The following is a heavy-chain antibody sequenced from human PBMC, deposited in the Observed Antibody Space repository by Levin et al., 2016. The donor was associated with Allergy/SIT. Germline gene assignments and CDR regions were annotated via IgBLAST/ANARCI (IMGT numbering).Heavy chain of an antibody. D-gene: IGHD3-10*01. CDR1: GFTFSSYG. CDR2: IWYDGSNK. Sequence: GESLKISCAASGFTFSSYGMHWVRQAPGKGLEWVAVIWYDGSNKYYADSVKGRFTISRDNSKNTLYLQMNSLRAEDTAVYYCARELFGLGSYFDHWGQGTLVTVSS. J-gene: IGHJ4*02. V-gene: IGHV3-33*01. CDR3: ARELFGLGSYFDH.